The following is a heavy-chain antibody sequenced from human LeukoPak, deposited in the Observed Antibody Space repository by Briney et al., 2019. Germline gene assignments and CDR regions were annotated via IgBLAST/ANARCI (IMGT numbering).Heavy chain of an antibody. CDR2: IFPGDSDT. CDR3: ARGGGILIGYHRDY. D-gene: IGHD3-9*01. Sequence: GESLKISCKGSGYSFTSYWIGWVRQVPGKGLEWRGIIFPGDSDTNYSPSFQGQVTISADKSINTPYLQWSSLKASDTAMYYCARGGGILIGYHRDYWGQGTLVTVSS. V-gene: IGHV5-51*01. J-gene: IGHJ4*02. CDR1: GYSFTSYW.